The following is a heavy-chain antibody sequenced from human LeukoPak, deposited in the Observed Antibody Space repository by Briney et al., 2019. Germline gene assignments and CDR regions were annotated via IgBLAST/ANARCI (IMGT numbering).Heavy chain of an antibody. Sequence: PSETLSLTCTVSGGSISSGSYYWSWIRQPAGKGLEWIGRIYTSGSTHYNPSLKSRVTISVDTSKNQFSLKLSSVTAADTAVYYCARRKRILTGYKNWFDPWGQGTLVTVSS. CDR3: ARRKRILTGYKNWFDP. CDR2: IYTSGST. D-gene: IGHD3-9*01. CDR1: GGSISSGSYY. J-gene: IGHJ5*02. V-gene: IGHV4-61*02.